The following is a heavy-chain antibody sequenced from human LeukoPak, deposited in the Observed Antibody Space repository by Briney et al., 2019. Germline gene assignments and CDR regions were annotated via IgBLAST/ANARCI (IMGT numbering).Heavy chain of an antibody. CDR2: IYTSGST. CDR3: ARDGIAAAGTVRFDP. J-gene: IGHJ5*02. CDR1: GGFINSYY. D-gene: IGHD6-13*01. Sequence: PSETLSLTCTVSGGFINSYYWSWIRQPAGKGLEWIGRIYTSGSTNYNPSLKSRVTMSVDTSKNQFSLQLTSVTAADTAVYYCARDGIAAAGTVRFDPWGQGTLVTVSS. V-gene: IGHV4-4*07.